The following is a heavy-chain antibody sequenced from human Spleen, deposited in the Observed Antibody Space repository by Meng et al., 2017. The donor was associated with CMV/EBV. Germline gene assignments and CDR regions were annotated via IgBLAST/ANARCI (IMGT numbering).Heavy chain of an antibody. Sequence: SCAISGDSVSSNSAAWNWIRQSPSRGLEWLRRTYYRSKWYNEYAVSVRSRITINPDTSKHQLYLQLNSVTPEDTAVYYCASGTGDLYYWGQGTLVTVSS. V-gene: IGHV6-1*01. CDR1: GDSVSSNSAA. D-gene: IGHD7-27*01. CDR2: TYYRSKWYN. J-gene: IGHJ4*02. CDR3: ASGTGDLYY.